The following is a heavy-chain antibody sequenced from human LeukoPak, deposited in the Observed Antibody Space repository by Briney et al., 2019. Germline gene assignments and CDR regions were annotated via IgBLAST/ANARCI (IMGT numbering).Heavy chain of an antibody. CDR3: ARGGYSSSPHDY. CDR1: GFTFSSYA. Sequence: QPGRSLRLSCAASGFTFSSYAMHWVRQAPGKGLEWVAVISYDGSNKYYADSVKGRFTISRDNSKNTLYLQMNSLRAEDTAVYYCARGGYSSSPHDYWGQGTLVTVSS. CDR2: ISYDGSNK. J-gene: IGHJ4*02. V-gene: IGHV3-30*14. D-gene: IGHD6-13*01.